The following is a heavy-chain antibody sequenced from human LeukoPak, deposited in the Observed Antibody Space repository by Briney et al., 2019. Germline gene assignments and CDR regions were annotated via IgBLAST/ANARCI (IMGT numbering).Heavy chain of an antibody. CDR1: GYTFTSYY. J-gene: IGHJ6*03. V-gene: IGHV1-46*01. D-gene: IGHD3-10*01. CDR2: INPSSGST. CDR3: ARDVAGSTSYYNTDCYYYMDV. Sequence: GASVKVSCKASGYTFTSYYMHWVRQAPGQGLEWMGIINPSSGSTFYAQKFLGRVTMTRDTSTSTLYMELSSLRSEDTAVYYCARDVAGSTSYYNTDCYYYMDVWGKGTTVTVSS.